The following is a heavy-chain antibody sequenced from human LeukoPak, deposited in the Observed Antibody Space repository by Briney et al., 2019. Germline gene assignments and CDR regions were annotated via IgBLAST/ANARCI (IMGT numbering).Heavy chain of an antibody. V-gene: IGHV3-7*01. CDR1: GFTFDDYA. Sequence: GRSLRLSCAASGFTFDDYAMHWVRQAPGKGLEWVANINQDGSERYYMDSVKGRFTVSRDNAKDSLSLQMNSLRVEDTAVYYCARGFDGANAFDLWGQGTMVTVSS. CDR3: ARGFDGANAFDL. CDR2: INQDGSER. J-gene: IGHJ3*01.